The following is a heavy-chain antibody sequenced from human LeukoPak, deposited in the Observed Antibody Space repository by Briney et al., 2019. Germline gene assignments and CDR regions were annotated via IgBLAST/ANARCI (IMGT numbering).Heavy chain of an antibody. CDR3: ARVWAKSGSYSRFPFDY. V-gene: IGHV1-69*05. D-gene: IGHD1-26*01. Sequence: SVKVSCKASGGTFSSYAISWVRQAPGQGLEWTGRIIPIFGTANYAQKFQGRVTITTDESTSTAYMELSSLRSEDTAVYYCARVWAKSGSYSRFPFDYWGQGTLVTVSS. J-gene: IGHJ4*02. CDR2: IIPIFGTA. CDR1: GGTFSSYA.